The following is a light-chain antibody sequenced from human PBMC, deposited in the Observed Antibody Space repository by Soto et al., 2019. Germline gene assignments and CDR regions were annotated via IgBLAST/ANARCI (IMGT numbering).Light chain of an antibody. J-gene: IGKJ1*01. CDR3: PQSYGTPWT. CDR2: AAS. CDR1: QSISSY. V-gene: IGKV1-39*01. Sequence: DIQMTQSPSSLSASVGDRVTITCRASQSISSYLNWYQQKPGKAPKLLIYAASSLQSGVPSRFSGSGSGTDFTLTISSLQPEDFATYYCPQSYGTPWTFGQGTKV.